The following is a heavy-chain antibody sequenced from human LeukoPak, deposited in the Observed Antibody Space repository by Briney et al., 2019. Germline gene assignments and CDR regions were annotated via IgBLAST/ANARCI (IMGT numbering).Heavy chain of an antibody. D-gene: IGHD6-6*01. CDR2: ISGGEGRT. Sequence: GGSLRLSCAASEFTFSNYAMSWVRQAPGKGLEWVSGISGGEGRTDYADSVKGRFTISRDKSKNTLYLQMNSLRAEDTAVYYCAKRKYSSYPGGPDYWGQGTLVTVSS. V-gene: IGHV3-23*01. J-gene: IGHJ4*02. CDR3: AKRKYSSYPGGPDY. CDR1: EFTFSNYA.